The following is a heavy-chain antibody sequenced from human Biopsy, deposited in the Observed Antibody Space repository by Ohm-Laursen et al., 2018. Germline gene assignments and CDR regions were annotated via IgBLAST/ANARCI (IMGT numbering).Heavy chain of an antibody. D-gene: IGHD2-15*01. Sequence: SDTLSLTCTVSGDYINSSYWSWIRQAPGKGLEWIGFISNSGNTNYNPSLKSRVTISADTSKNQFSLKLGSVTVADTAVFYCARRGSGGRSFDYWGQGSLVTVSS. CDR3: ARRGSGGRSFDY. J-gene: IGHJ4*02. V-gene: IGHV4-59*08. CDR2: ISNSGNT. CDR1: GDYINSSY.